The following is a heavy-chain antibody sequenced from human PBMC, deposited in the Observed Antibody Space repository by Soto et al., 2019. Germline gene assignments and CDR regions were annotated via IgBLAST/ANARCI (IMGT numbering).Heavy chain of an antibody. CDR2: ITDSGGDA. CDR3: ARGSTDSYPGSRIFDF. Sequence: WGSLRLSCVASGITFLSRAMSWVRQSPGEGLEWVSTITDSGGDAKYADSVRGRFAISRDNSKKTLYLQMSSLTAEDSAIYYCARGSTDSYPGSRIFDFWGRGTLVTVSS. V-gene: IGHV3-23*01. D-gene: IGHD3-10*01. CDR1: GITFLSRA. J-gene: IGHJ4*02.